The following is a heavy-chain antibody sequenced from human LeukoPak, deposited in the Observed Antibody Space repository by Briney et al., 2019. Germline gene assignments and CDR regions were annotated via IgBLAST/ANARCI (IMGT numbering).Heavy chain of an antibody. CDR2: ISGSGGST. J-gene: IGHJ4*02. CDR3: TIEGRYDFWSGYHDY. V-gene: IGHV3-23*01. CDR1: GFTFSSYA. Sequence: GGSLRLSCAASGFTFSSYAMSWVRQAPGKGLEWVSSISGSGGSTYYGDSVKGRFTIYRDNSKKTLHLQMNSLRAEDMAVYYCTIEGRYDFWSGYHDYWGQGTLVTVSS. D-gene: IGHD3-3*01.